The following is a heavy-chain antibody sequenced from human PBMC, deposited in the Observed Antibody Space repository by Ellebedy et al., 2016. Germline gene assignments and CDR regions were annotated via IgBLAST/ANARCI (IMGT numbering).Heavy chain of an antibody. V-gene: IGHV7-4-1*02. D-gene: IGHD3-3*01. CDR1: GYTFTSYA. CDR3: ARHEWNYGMDV. Sequence: ASVKVSCKASGYTFTSYAMNWVRQAPGQGLEWVGWINTNTGDSTYAQGFTGRLVFSLDTSVSTAYLQITSLKAEDTAVYYCARHEWNYGMDVWGQGTTVTVSS. J-gene: IGHJ6*02. CDR2: INTNTGDS.